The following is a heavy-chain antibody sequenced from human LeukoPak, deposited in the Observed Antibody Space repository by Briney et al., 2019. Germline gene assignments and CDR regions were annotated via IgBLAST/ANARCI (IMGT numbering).Heavy chain of an antibody. Sequence: PGRSLRLSCAASGFTFSSYAMHWVRQAPGKGLEWVAVISYDGSNKYYADSVKGRFTISRDNSKNTLYLQMNSLRAEDTALYYCAKVDSSSWYWRAFDIWGQGTMVTVSS. CDR2: ISYDGSNK. V-gene: IGHV3-30*04. J-gene: IGHJ3*02. D-gene: IGHD6-13*01. CDR1: GFTFSSYA. CDR3: AKVDSSSWYWRAFDI.